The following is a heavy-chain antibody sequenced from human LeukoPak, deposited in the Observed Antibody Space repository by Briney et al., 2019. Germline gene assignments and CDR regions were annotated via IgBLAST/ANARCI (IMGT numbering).Heavy chain of an antibody. CDR3: ARDGSGYYDSSGNLFDY. D-gene: IGHD3-22*01. Sequence: GASVKVSCKASGGTFSSYAISWVRQAPGQGLEWMGRIIPTLGIANYAQKFQGRVTITADKSTSTAYMELSSLRSEDTAVYYCARDGSGYYDSSGNLFDYWGQGTLVTVSS. CDR1: GGTFSSYA. V-gene: IGHV1-69*04. J-gene: IGHJ4*02. CDR2: IIPTLGIA.